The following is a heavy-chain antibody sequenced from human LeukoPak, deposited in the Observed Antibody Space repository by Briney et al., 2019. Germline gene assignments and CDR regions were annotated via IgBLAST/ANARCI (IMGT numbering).Heavy chain of an antibody. CDR3: ARRGFSLPFDY. D-gene: IGHD3-10*01. Sequence: SETLSLTCAVYGGSFSGYYWSWIRQPPGKGLEWIGEINHSGSTNYNPSLKSRVTISVDTSKNQFSLKLSSVTAADTAVYYCARRGFSLPFDYWGQGTLVTVSS. V-gene: IGHV4-34*01. J-gene: IGHJ4*02. CDR2: INHSGST. CDR1: GGSFSGYY.